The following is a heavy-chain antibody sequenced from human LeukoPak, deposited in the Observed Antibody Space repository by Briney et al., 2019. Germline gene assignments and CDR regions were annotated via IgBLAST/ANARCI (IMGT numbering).Heavy chain of an antibody. V-gene: IGHV3-7*01. J-gene: IGHJ5*02. CDR2: IKQDGSEK. Sequence: PGGSLRLSCAASGFTFSSYWMSWVRQAPGKGLEWVANIKQDGSEKYYVDSVKGRFTISRDNAKNSLYLQMNSLRAEDTAVYYCAREDYDILTGDNNWFDPWGQGTLVTVSS. CDR3: AREDYDILTGDNNWFDP. CDR1: GFTFSSYW. D-gene: IGHD3-9*01.